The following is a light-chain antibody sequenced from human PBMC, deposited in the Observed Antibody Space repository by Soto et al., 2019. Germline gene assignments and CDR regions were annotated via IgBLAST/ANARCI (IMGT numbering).Light chain of an antibody. Sequence: EIVMTQSPAALSVSPGGRATRSCRASQSIGDTLAWYQQKPGQAPRLLIYGASSRATGIPDRFSGSGSGTDFSLTIRRLEPDDFAVYYCQKYGNFWTFGQGTKVDIK. CDR2: GAS. CDR1: QSIGDT. V-gene: IGKV3-20*01. J-gene: IGKJ1*01. CDR3: QKYGNFWT.